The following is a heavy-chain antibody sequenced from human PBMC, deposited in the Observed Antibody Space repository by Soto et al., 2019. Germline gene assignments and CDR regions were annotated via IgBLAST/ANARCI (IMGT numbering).Heavy chain of an antibody. CDR2: ISNSGGTT. V-gene: IGHV3-23*01. CDR1: GFTFSSSA. J-gene: IGHJ6*03. Sequence: GGSLRLSCAASGFTFSSSAMNWVRQAPGKGLEWVSSISNSGGTTSYADSVKGRFTISRDNSKNTLYLQMNSLRAEDTAVYYCAKGSRGAYYYCMDVWGKGTTVTVSS. CDR3: AKGSRGAYYYCMDV.